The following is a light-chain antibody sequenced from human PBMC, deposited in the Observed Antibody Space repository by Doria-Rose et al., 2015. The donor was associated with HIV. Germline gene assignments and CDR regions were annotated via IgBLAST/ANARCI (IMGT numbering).Light chain of an antibody. CDR2: ENN. CDR1: SSNIGNNY. Sequence: QSVLTQPPSVSAAPGQKVTISCSGSSSNIGNNYVSWYQQLPGAAPKLLIYENNRRPSGIPDRFSGSKSGTSATLGITGLQTGDEADYYCATWDSSLSAILFGRGTKLTVL. V-gene: IGLV1-51*02. CDR3: ATWDSSLSAIL. J-gene: IGLJ2*01.